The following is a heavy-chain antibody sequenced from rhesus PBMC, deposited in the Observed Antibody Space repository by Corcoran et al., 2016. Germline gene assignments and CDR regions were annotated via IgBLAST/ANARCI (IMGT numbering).Heavy chain of an antibody. CDR2: IGGSSGST. V-gene: IGHV4S5*01. J-gene: IGHJ4*01. D-gene: IGHD6-25*01. CDR3: ARGCYSGSWNGCR. CDR1: GGSISGHY. Sequence: QVQLEESGPGLVKPSETLSLTCAVSGGSISGHYWNGIRHPPGKGLEWIGDIGGSSGSTDYNPSLKSRVTISTDTSKNQLSLRLSSVTAADTAVYYCARGCYSGSWNGCRWGQGVLVTVSS.